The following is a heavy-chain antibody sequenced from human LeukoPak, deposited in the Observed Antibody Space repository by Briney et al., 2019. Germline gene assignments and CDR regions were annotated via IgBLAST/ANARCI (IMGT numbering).Heavy chain of an antibody. J-gene: IGHJ3*02. CDR3: AKVEMATTTRHAFDI. V-gene: IGHV3-9*01. D-gene: IGHD5-24*01. CDR2: ISWNSGSI. Sequence: GGSPRLSCAASGFTFDDYAMHWVRQAPGKGLEWVSGISWNSGSIGYADSVKGRFTISRDNTQNSLYLQMNSLRAEDTALYYCAKVEMATTTRHAFDIWGQGTMVTVSS. CDR1: GFTFDDYA.